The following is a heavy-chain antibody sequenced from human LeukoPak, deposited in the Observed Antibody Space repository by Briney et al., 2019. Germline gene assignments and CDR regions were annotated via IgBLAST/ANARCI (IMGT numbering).Heavy chain of an antibody. Sequence: HRASVKVSCKASGGTFSSYAISWVRQAPGQGLEWMGGIIPIFGTANYAQKFQGRVTITADESTSTAYMELSSLRSDDTAVYYCARDYCSSTSCLFDYWGQGTLVTVSS. D-gene: IGHD2-2*01. V-gene: IGHV1-69*13. J-gene: IGHJ4*02. CDR1: GGTFSSYA. CDR2: IIPIFGTA. CDR3: ARDYCSSTSCLFDY.